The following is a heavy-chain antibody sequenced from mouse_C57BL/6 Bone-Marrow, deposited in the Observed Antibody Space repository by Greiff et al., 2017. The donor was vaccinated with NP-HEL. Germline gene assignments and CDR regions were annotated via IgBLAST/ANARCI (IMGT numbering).Heavy chain of an antibody. CDR3: ARDYYGSRYYFDY. CDR2: IYPRSGNT. J-gene: IGHJ2*01. D-gene: IGHD1-1*01. V-gene: IGHV1-81*01. Sequence: QVQLKQSGAELARPGASVKLSCKASGYTFTSYGISWVKQRTGQGLEWIGEIYPRSGNTYYNEKFKGKATLTADKSSSTAYMELRSLTSEDSAVYFCARDYYGSRYYFDYWGKGTTLTVSS. CDR1: GYTFTSYG.